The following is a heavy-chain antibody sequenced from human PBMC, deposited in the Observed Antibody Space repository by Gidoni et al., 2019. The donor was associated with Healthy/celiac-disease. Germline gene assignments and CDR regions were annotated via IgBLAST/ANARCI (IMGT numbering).Heavy chain of an antibody. CDR3: ARDPRRVAAAEYYFDY. V-gene: IGHV3-33*01. D-gene: IGHD6-13*01. Sequence: QVQLVESGGGVVQPGRSLRLSCAASGFTFSSYGLHWVRQAPGKGLEWVAVIWYDGSNKYYAYSVKGRFTISSDNSKNTLYLQMNSLRAEDTAVYYCARDPRRVAAAEYYFDYWGQGTLVTVSS. CDR2: IWYDGSNK. CDR1: GFTFSSYG. J-gene: IGHJ4*02.